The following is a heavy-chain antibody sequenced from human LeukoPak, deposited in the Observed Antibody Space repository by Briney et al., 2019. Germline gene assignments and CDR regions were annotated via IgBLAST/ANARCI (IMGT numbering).Heavy chain of an antibody. CDR2: INPSGGST. V-gene: IGHV1-46*01. Sequence: ASVKVSCKASGYTFTSYYMHWVRQAPGQGLEWMGIINPSGGSTSYAQKFQGRVTMTRDMSTSTVYMELSSLRSDDTAVYYCARAKTYYDILTGYQPRLVHYWGQGTLVTVSS. CDR3: ARAKTYYDILTGYQPRLVHY. CDR1: GYTFTSYY. J-gene: IGHJ4*02. D-gene: IGHD3-9*01.